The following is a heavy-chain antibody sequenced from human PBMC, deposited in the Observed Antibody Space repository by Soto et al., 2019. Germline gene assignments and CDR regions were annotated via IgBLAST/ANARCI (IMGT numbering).Heavy chain of an antibody. Sequence: TLSLTFTVSGGSISSGDYYWSWIRQPPGKGLEWIGYIYYSGSTYYNPSLKSRVTISVDTSKNQFSLKLSSVTAADTAVYYCAVVPAAIGYFRFFDPWGQGTLVTVSS. J-gene: IGHJ5*02. V-gene: IGHV4-30-4*01. CDR2: IYYSGST. CDR1: GGSISSGDYY. CDR3: AVVPAAIGYFRFFDP. D-gene: IGHD2-2*02.